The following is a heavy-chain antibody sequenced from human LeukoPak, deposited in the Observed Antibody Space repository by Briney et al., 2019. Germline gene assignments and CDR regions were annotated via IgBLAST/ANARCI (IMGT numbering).Heavy chain of an antibody. Sequence: ASVKVSCKASGNSFTGYYIHWVRQAPGQGLEWVGWIRGDNGNTNYAQKFQGRVTMTTETSTSTAYMELGSLGSDETAVYYCARVDLLTGYYFFDYWGQGTLVTVSS. J-gene: IGHJ4*02. CDR3: ARVDLLTGYYFFDY. V-gene: IGHV1-18*04. D-gene: IGHD3-9*01. CDR1: GNSFTGYY. CDR2: IRGDNGNT.